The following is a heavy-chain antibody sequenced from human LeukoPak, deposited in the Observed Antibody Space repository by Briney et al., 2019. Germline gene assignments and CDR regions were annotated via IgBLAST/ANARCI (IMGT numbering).Heavy chain of an antibody. CDR3: AKGNLRGPPPNIDF. J-gene: IGHJ4*02. CDR1: GFTFSSYA. Sequence: GGSLRLSCAASGFTFSSYAMSWVRQAPGKGLEWVSAISKTGSTYYADSVKARFTISRDNSKNTLYLQMNSLTAEETAVYYCAKGNLRGPPPNIDFWGQGTLVTVSS. CDR2: ISKTGST. V-gene: IGHV3-23*01. D-gene: IGHD5/OR15-5a*01.